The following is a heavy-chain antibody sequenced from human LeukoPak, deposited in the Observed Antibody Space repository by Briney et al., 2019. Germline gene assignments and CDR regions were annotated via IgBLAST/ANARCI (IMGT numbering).Heavy chain of an antibody. Sequence: KSSETLSLTCTVSGGSISRYYWSWIRQPPGKGLEWLGYIYYSGSTNYNPSLKSRVTISVDTSKNQFSLKLSSATAADTAVYYCARRGPFPMVRGSYSDAFDIWGQGTMVTVSS. CDR2: IYYSGST. CDR1: GGSISRYY. CDR3: ARRGPFPMVRGSYSDAFDI. V-gene: IGHV4-59*01. J-gene: IGHJ3*02. D-gene: IGHD3-10*01.